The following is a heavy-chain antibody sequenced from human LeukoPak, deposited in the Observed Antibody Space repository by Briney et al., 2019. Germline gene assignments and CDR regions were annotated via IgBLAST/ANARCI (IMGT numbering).Heavy chain of an antibody. V-gene: IGHV3-48*04. CDR2: ISSTGSII. J-gene: IGHJ3*02. D-gene: IGHD3-22*01. Sequence: GGSLRLSCAASGFTFSSYAMSWVRQAPGKGLEWVSYISSTGSIIYYADSVKGRFTISRDNAENSLYLQMNSLRVEDTAVYYCAREGWDYYDSSGLDAFDIWGQGTMVTVSS. CDR1: GFTFSSYA. CDR3: AREGWDYYDSSGLDAFDI.